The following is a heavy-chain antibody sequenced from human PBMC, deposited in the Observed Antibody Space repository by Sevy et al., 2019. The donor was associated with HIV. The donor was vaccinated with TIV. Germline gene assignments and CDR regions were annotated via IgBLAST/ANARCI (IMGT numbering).Heavy chain of an antibody. V-gene: IGHV3-7*01. J-gene: IGHJ4*02. CDR2: IRPDGSDK. D-gene: IGHD1-26*01. CDR3: ARGVGLDC. CDR1: GFTFSPYW. Sequence: GGSLRLSCAASGFTFSPYWMTWVRQAPGKGLEWVANIRPDGSDKYYVYSVKGRFTISRDNAKNSLYLQMNSLRADDTAMYYCARGVGLDCWGQGALVTVSS.